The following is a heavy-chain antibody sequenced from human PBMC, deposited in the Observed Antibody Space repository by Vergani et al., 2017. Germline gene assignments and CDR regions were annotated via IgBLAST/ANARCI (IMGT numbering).Heavy chain of an antibody. CDR1: GFTFNNFG. CDR3: AKRVEYSSSSAYFDY. Sequence: EVQLLESGGGLVQPGGSLRLSCAASGFTFNNFGMNWARQAPGKGLEWVSSVIDTGGGTYYADSVKGRFTISRDNSKNTVYLQMNSLRAEDTAVYYCAKRVEYSSSSAYFDYWGQGPLVSVSS. D-gene: IGHD6-6*01. J-gene: IGHJ4*02. CDR2: VIDTGGGT. V-gene: IGHV3-23*01.